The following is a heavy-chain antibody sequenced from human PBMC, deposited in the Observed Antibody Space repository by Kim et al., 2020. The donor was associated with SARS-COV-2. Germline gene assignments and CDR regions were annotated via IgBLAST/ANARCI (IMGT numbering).Heavy chain of an antibody. CDR3: ARAHVMVRGVIIFDY. CDR2: IYYSGST. D-gene: IGHD3-10*01. Sequence: SETLSLTCTVSGGSISSGGYYWSWIRQHPGKGLEWIGYIYYSGSTYYNPSLKSRVTISVDTSKNQFSLKLSSVTAADTAVYYCARAHVMVRGVIIFDYWGQGTLVTVSS. V-gene: IGHV4-31*03. J-gene: IGHJ4*02. CDR1: GGSISSGGYY.